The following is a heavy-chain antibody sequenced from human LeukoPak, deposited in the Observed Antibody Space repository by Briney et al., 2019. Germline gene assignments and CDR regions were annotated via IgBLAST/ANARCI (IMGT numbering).Heavy chain of an antibody. CDR3: AKVAQYQLLLGGKYNWFDP. D-gene: IGHD2-2*01. CDR1: GFTFSSYA. CDR2: ISGSGGST. V-gene: IGHV3-23*01. Sequence: GGSLRLSCAASGFTFSSYAMSWVRQAPGKGLEWVSAISGSGGSTYYADSVKGRFTISRDNSKNTLYLQMNSPRAEDTAVYYCAKVAQYQLLLGGKYNWFDPWGQGTLVTVSS. J-gene: IGHJ5*02.